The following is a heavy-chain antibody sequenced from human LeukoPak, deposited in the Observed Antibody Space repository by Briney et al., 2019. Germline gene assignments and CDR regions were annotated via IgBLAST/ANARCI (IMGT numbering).Heavy chain of an antibody. CDR1: GGSFSGYY. V-gene: IGHV4-34*01. D-gene: IGHD3-22*01. J-gene: IGHJ3*02. CDR3: ARDDYYDSSGYRNAFDI. Sequence: SETLSLTCAVYGGSFSGYYWSWIRQPPGKGLEWIGEINHSGSTNYNPSLKSRVTMSVDTSKNQFSLKLSSVTAADTAVYFCARDDYYDSSGYRNAFDIWGQGTVVTVFS. CDR2: INHSGST.